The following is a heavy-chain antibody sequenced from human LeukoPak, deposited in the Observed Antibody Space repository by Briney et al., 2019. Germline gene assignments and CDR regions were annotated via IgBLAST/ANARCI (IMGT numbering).Heavy chain of an antibody. CDR2: IYYSGST. V-gene: IGHV4-39*01. Sequence: SETLSLTCTVSGGSISSSSYYWGWIRQPPGKGLEWIGSIYYSGSTYYNPSLKSRVTISVDTSKNQFSLKLSSVTAADTAVYCCASPDYGGNLGAFDIWGQGTMVTVSS. CDR1: GGSISSSSYY. D-gene: IGHD4-23*01. CDR3: ASPDYGGNLGAFDI. J-gene: IGHJ3*02.